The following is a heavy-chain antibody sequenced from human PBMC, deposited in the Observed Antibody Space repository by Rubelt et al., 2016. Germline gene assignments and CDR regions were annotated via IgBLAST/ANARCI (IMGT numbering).Heavy chain of an antibody. J-gene: IGHJ5*02. CDR3: ARSPRYDFEDNWFDP. CDR1: GYTFTSYY. CDR2: INPSGGST. D-gene: IGHD3-3*01. V-gene: IGHV1-46*01. Sequence: QVQLVQSGAEVKKPGASVKVSCKASGYTFTSYYMRWVRQAPGHGLEWMGIINPSGGSTSYAQKFQGGVTMTRDTSTGPVYRGLSSLRSEDTAVYYCARSPRYDFEDNWFDPWGQGTLVTVSS.